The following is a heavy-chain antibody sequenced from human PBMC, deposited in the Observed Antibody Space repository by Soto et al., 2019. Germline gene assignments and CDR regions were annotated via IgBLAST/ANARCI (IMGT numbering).Heavy chain of an antibody. D-gene: IGHD3-22*01. CDR3: ARDRYYDSIGYYIVYYYYGIDV. Sequence: ASVKVSCKASGYTFTGYYMHWVRQAPGQGLEWMGWINPNSGGTNYAQKFQGWVTMTRDTSISTAYMELSRLRSDDTAVYYCARDRYYDSIGYYIVYYYYGIDVWGQGTTVTGSS. CDR2: INPNSGGT. V-gene: IGHV1-2*04. CDR1: GYTFTGYY. J-gene: IGHJ6*02.